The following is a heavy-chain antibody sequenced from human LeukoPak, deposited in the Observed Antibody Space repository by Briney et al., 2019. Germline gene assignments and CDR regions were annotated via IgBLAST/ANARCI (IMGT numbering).Heavy chain of an antibody. CDR2: ISHRGRT. V-gene: IGHV4-34*01. CDR3: ARIPLYFLVPFDY. D-gene: IGHD3-3*01. J-gene: IGHJ4*02. CDR1: GGSVNGYY. Sequence: SETLSLTCAVYGGSVNGYYWSWIRQPPGKGLEWIGEISHRGRTHYNPSLKGRVTMSVDTSKNQFALEVDSVTAADTAVYYCARIPLYFLVPFDYWGQGSLVTVSS.